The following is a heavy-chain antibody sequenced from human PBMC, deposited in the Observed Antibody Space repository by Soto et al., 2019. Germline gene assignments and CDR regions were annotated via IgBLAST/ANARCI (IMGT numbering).Heavy chain of an antibody. CDR1: GYTFTSYG. J-gene: IGHJ4*02. Sequence: ASVKVSCKASGYTFTSYGISWVRQAPGQGLEWMGWISAYNGNTNYAQKLQGRVTMTTDTSTSTAYMELRSLRSDDTAVYYCARDRAYIVLMVYAGLIDYWGQGTLVTVSS. V-gene: IGHV1-18*04. CDR2: ISAYNGNT. D-gene: IGHD2-8*01. CDR3: ARDRAYIVLMVYAGLIDY.